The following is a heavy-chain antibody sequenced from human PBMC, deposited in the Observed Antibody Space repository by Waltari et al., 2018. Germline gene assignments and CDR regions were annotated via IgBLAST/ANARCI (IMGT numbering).Heavy chain of an antibody. D-gene: IGHD5-18*01. CDR2: ISYYGSNK. Sequence: QVQLVESGGGVVQPGRSLRLSCAASGFTFSSYAVHWVRQAPGKGLEWGAVISYYGSNKYHANSVRCRFTISRDNSKNTLYLQMNSLRAEDTAVYYCARAKASDTAMVTGFDYWGQGTLVTVSS. V-gene: IGHV3-30-3*01. CDR1: GFTFSSYA. CDR3: ARAKASDTAMVTGFDY. J-gene: IGHJ4*02.